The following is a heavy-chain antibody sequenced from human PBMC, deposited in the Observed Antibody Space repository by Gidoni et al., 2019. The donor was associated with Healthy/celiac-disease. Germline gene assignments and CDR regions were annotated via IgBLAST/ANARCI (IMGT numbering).Heavy chain of an antibody. CDR1: GGNFSSYT. CDR3: SRLWDSSSSGSLAY. J-gene: IGHJ4*02. V-gene: IGHV1-69*02. D-gene: IGHD6-6*01. CDR2: IIPILGIA. Sequence: QVQLVQSGAEGKEPGSSGKVSCEASGGNFSSYTISWVRQAPGQGLEWMGRIIPILGIANYAQKFQGRVTITADKSTSTAYLALSSLRSEDTAVYYCSRLWDSSSSGSLAYWGQGTLVTVSS.